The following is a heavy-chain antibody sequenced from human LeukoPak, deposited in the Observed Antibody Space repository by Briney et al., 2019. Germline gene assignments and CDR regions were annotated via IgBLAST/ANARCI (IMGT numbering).Heavy chain of an antibody. V-gene: IGHV3-30*03. D-gene: IGHD6-13*01. J-gene: IGHJ4*02. CDR2: ISYDGSNK. Sequence: PGGSLRLSCAASGFTFSSYGMHWVRQAPGKGLEWVAVISYDGSNKYYADSVKGRFTISRDNSKNTLYLQMNSLRAEDTAVYYCATSSSSWYLFDYWGQGTLVTVSS. CDR3: ATSSSSWYLFDY. CDR1: GFTFSSYG.